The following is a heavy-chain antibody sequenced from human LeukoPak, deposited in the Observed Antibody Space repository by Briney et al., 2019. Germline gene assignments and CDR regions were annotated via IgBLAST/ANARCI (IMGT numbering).Heavy chain of an antibody. Sequence: SVKVSCKASGGTFSSYAISWVRQAPGQGLEWMGGIIPIFGTANYAQKFQGRVTITTDESTSTAYMELSSLRSEDTAVYYCATGGDSGSHEDDYWGQGTLVTVSS. V-gene: IGHV1-69*05. CDR2: IIPIFGTA. CDR3: ATGGDSGSHEDDY. D-gene: IGHD1-26*01. CDR1: GGTFSSYA. J-gene: IGHJ4*02.